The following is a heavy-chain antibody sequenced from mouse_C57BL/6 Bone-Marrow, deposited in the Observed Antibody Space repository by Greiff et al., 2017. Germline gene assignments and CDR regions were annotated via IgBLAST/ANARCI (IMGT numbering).Heavy chain of an antibody. CDR1: GFTFSDYG. CDR3: DRRDWYWYFDV. V-gene: IGHV5-15*01. CDR2: ISNLAYSI. Sequence: EVQVVESGGGLVQPGGSLKLSCAASGFTFSDYGMAWVRQAPRKGPEWVAFISNLAYSIYYADTVTGRFTISRENAENTLYLEMSSLRSEDTAMYYCDRRDWYWYFDVWGTGTAVTVSS. J-gene: IGHJ1*03. D-gene: IGHD4-1*01.